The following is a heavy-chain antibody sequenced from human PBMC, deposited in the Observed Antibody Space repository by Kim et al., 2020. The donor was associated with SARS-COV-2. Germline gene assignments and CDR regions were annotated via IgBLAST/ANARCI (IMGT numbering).Heavy chain of an antibody. V-gene: IGHV3-30*03. D-gene: IGHD3-10*01. J-gene: IGHJ4*02. CDR1: GFTFSNFG. Sequence: GRSLRLSCAASGFTFSNFGMHWVRQAPGKGLEWVAVISYDGPNKYYADSVKGRFTISRDNSKNTLYLQMNSLRAEDTAVYYCARSLWFGELVGDYWGQGTLVTVSS. CDR2: ISYDGPNK. CDR3: ARSLWFGELVGDY.